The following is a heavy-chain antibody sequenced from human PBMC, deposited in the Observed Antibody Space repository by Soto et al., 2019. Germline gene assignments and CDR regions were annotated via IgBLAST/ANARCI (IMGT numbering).Heavy chain of an antibody. CDR1: GGTLSSCA. D-gene: IGHD2-2*02. CDR3: ARVVRRGIVVVPAAIQSWFDP. V-gene: IGHV1-69*13. CDR2: IIPIFGTA. J-gene: IGHJ5*02. Sequence: SAKVSCKYCGGTLSSCAIFWVRQAPGQGLEWMGGIIPIFGTANYAQKFQGRVTITADESTSTAYMELSSLRSEDTAVYYCARVVRRGIVVVPAAIQSWFDPWGQGTLVTVSS.